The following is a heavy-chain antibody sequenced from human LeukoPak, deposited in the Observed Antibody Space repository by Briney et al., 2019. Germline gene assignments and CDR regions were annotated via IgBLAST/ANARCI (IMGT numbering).Heavy chain of an antibody. Sequence: SVKVSCKASGGTFSSYAISWVRQAPGRGLEWMGGIIPIFGTANYAQKFQGRVTITADESTSTAYMELSSLRSEDTAVYYCAREVGATLASFDYWGQGTLVTVSS. J-gene: IGHJ4*02. CDR3: AREVGATLASFDY. V-gene: IGHV1-69*13. CDR1: GGTFSSYA. D-gene: IGHD1-26*01. CDR2: IIPIFGTA.